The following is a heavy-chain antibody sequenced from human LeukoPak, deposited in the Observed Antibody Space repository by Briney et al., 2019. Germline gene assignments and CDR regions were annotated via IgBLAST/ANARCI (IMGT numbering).Heavy chain of an antibody. Sequence: PSETLSLTCAVYGGSFSGYYWSWIRQPPGKGLEWIGEINHSGSTNYNPSLKSRVTISVDTSKNQFSLKLSSVTAADTAVYYCARDRSGYNFYGMDVWGQGTTVTVSS. CDR2: INHSGST. CDR1: GGSFSGYY. D-gene: IGHD3-22*01. CDR3: ARDRSGYNFYGMDV. V-gene: IGHV4-34*01. J-gene: IGHJ6*02.